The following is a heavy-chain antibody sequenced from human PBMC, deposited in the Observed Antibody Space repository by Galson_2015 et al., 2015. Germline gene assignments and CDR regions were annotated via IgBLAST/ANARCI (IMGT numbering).Heavy chain of an antibody. CDR1: GFTFSSYA. CDR3: ARALWGVPTVNPFDY. V-gene: IGHV3-30*01. CDR2: ISYDGSNK. D-gene: IGHD4-11*01. J-gene: IGHJ4*02. Sequence: SLRLSCAASGFTFSSYAMHWVRQAPGKGLEWVAGISYDGSNKYYADSVKGRFTISRDNSKNMLYLQMNSLRAEDTAVYYCARALWGVPTVNPFDYWCQGTLGTVSS.